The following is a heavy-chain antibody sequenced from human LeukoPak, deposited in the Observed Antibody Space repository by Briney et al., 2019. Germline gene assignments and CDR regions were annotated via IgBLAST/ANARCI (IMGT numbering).Heavy chain of an antibody. CDR2: IYYSGST. D-gene: IGHD2-2*01. CDR3: ALLGYCSSTSCFDY. CDR1: GGSISSSSYY. V-gene: IGHV4-39*01. Sequence: SETLSLTCTVSGGSISSSSYYWGWIRQPPGKGLEWIGSIYYSGSTYYNPSLKSRDTISVDTSKNQFSLKLSSVTAADTAVYYCALLGYCSSTSCFDYWGQGTLVTVSS. J-gene: IGHJ4*02.